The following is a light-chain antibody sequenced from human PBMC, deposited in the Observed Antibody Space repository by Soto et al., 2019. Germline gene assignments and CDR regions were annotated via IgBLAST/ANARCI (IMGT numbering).Light chain of an antibody. V-gene: IGKV1-39*01. J-gene: IGKJ1*01. CDR1: QTISSW. CDR2: AAS. CDR3: QQDYSATWT. Sequence: DIQMTQSPSTLSGSVGDRVTITCRASQTISSWLAWYQQKPGKAPKLLIYAASTLQSAVPSRFSGSGSETDFTLTISSLQPEDFATYSCQQDYSATWTFGQGTKVDIK.